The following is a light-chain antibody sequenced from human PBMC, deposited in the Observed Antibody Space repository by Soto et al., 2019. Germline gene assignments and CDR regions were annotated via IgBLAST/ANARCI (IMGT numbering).Light chain of an antibody. Sequence: QSALTHPASVSGSPGQSITISCTGTSSGVGGYNYVSWYQQHPGKAPKFMIYDVSNRPSGVSNRFSGSKSGNTASLTISGLQAEDEADYYCSSYTTSNTRQIVFGTGTKVTVL. CDR3: SSYTTSNTRQIV. CDR1: SSGVGGYNY. J-gene: IGLJ1*01. CDR2: DVS. V-gene: IGLV2-14*01.